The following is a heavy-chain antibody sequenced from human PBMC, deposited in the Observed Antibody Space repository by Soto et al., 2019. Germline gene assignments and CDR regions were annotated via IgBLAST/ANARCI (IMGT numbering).Heavy chain of an antibody. Sequence: QVQLQESGPGLVKPSETLSLTCTVSGGSISSYYWSWIRQSPGKGLEWIGHIHYSGSTKSNPSLNSRVTISVDTSRNQVSLKLSCVTAADSAVYFCARARYQLLHPYYYGMDVWGQGTTVTFSS. CDR1: GGSISSYY. CDR3: ARARYQLLHPYYYGMDV. V-gene: IGHV4-59*01. J-gene: IGHJ6*02. D-gene: IGHD2-2*01. CDR2: IHYSGST.